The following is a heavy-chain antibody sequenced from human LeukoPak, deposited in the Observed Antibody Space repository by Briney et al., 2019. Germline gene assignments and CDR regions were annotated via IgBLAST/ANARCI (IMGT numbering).Heavy chain of an antibody. CDR2: ISWNSDNI. CDR1: GFTFDDNA. Sequence: PGRSLRLSCAASGFTFDDNAMHWVRQAPGKGLEWVSGISWNSDNIDYADSVKGRFTISRDNARNSLYLQVNSLRAEDTALYYCAKSLTGYYNSMDVWGQGTTVTVSS. J-gene: IGHJ6*02. V-gene: IGHV3-9*01. D-gene: IGHD3-9*01. CDR3: AKSLTGYYNSMDV.